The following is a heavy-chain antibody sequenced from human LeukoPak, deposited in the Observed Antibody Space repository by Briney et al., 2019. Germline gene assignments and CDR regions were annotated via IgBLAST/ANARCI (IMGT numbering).Heavy chain of an antibody. J-gene: IGHJ6*02. V-gene: IGHV4-59*12. CDR2: IYYSGST. CDR1: GDSISSYY. Sequence: SETLSLTCTVSGDSISSYYWNWIRQPPGKGLEWIGYIYYSGSTNYNPSLKSRVTISVDTSKNQFSLKLSSVTAADTAVYYCARDLHFSSWYEYGMDVWGQGTTVTVSS. CDR3: ARDLHFSSWYEYGMDV. D-gene: IGHD6-13*01.